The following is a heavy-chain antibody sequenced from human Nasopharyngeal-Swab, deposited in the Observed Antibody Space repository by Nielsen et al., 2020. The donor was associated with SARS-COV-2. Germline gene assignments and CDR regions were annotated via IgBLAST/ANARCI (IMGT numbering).Heavy chain of an antibody. J-gene: IGHJ4*02. CDR1: ESTFSSYW. CDR3: ARGRDFWSGYYLDY. V-gene: IGHV3-7*04. Sequence: GGSLRPSCAASESTFSSYWMSWVRQAPGKGLEWVANIKQDGREKYYVDSVKGRFTISRDNSKNSLYLQRNSLRAEDTAVYYCARGRDFWSGYYLDYWGQGTLVTVSS. D-gene: IGHD3-3*01. CDR2: IKQDGREK.